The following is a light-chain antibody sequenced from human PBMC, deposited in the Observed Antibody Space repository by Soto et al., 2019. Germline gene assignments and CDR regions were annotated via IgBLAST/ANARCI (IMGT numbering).Light chain of an antibody. CDR3: QQYDNLFT. V-gene: IGKV1-33*01. Sequence: DTQRTQSPSSLSPSVGDRVTITCKASQDISNYLNWYQHKPGKAPKLLIYDASNLGTGVPSRFSGSGSGTDFTFTISSLQPEDIATYYCQQYDNLFTFGPGTKVDIK. CDR2: DAS. J-gene: IGKJ3*01. CDR1: QDISNY.